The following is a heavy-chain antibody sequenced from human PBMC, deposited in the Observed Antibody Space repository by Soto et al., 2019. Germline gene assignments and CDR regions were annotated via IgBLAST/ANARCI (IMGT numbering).Heavy chain of an antibody. V-gene: IGHV3-33*01. CDR2: IWDDGSQQ. CDR1: GFTFSSYG. Sequence: QVQLVESGGGVVQPGRSLRLSCAVSGFTFSSYGMHWVRQAPGKGLEWVAVIWDDGSQQYFADAVKGRFTISRDNAKNTLFLEMHSLRAEDTAIYFCARDRLGYTASHFLDYWGQGTLVAVSS. D-gene: IGHD2-21*02. J-gene: IGHJ4*02. CDR3: ARDRLGYTASHFLDY.